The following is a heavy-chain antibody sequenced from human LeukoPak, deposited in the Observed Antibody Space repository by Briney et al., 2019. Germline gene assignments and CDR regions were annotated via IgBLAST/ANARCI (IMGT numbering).Heavy chain of an antibody. D-gene: IGHD2-15*01. Sequence: ASVKVSCKASGYTFTSYYMHWVRQAPGQGLEWMGIINPSGGSTSYAQKFQSRVTMTRDTSTSTVYMELSSLRSEDTAVYYCARDEDIVVVVAEPGGMDVWGQGTTVTVSS. CDR1: GYTFTSYY. CDR2: INPSGGST. V-gene: IGHV1-46*01. CDR3: ARDEDIVVVVAEPGGMDV. J-gene: IGHJ6*02.